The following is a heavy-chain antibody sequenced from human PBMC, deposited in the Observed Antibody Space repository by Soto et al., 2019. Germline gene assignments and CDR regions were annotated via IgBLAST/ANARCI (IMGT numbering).Heavy chain of an antibody. CDR3: ARGVGSSPPRY. Sequence: QVQLQESGPGHVKPSETLSLTCTISGGSISVYYWSWIRQSPGQALEWIGYIYASGSPYYNPSLRSRVLISADTSKNQVSPELTSATAADTAVYFCARGVGSSPPRYWGRGTLVTVSS. V-gene: IGHV4-59*01. J-gene: IGHJ4*02. CDR1: GGSISVYY. CDR2: IYASGSP. D-gene: IGHD1-26*01.